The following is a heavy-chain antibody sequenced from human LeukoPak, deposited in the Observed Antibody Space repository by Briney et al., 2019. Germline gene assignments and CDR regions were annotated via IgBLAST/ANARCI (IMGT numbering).Heavy chain of an antibody. J-gene: IGHJ4*02. V-gene: IGHV1-8*01. CDR3: ATGSQDDFDY. D-gene: IGHD1-14*01. Sequence: GASVKVSCKASGYTFTTYDINWVRQATGQGLEWMGWMNPNSGNTGYAQRFQGRVTTTRDTSASTVYMELSSLRSEDTAVYYCATGSQDDFDYWGQGTLVTVSS. CDR2: MNPNSGNT. CDR1: GYTFTTYD.